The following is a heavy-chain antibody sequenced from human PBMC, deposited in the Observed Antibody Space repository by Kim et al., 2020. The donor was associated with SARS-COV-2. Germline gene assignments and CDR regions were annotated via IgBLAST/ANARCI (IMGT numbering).Heavy chain of an antibody. J-gene: IGHJ4*02. CDR3: AKDKFSALHYFDY. V-gene: IGHV3-9*01. Sequence: YADSVKGRFTISRDNAKNSLYLQMNSLRAEDTALYYCAKDKFSALHYFDYWSQGTLVTVSS. D-gene: IGHD1-26*01.